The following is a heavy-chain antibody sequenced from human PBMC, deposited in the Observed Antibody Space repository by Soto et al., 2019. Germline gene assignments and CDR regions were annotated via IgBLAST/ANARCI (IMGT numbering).Heavy chain of an antibody. J-gene: IGHJ6*02. CDR3: ARHVPAAGYYYGMDV. CDR1: GGTFSSYA. V-gene: IGHV1-69*12. Sequence: QVQLVQSGAEVKRPGSSVKVSCKASGGTFSSYAISWVRQAPGQGREWMGGIIPIFGTPNYAQKFQGRVTITADESTSTAYMELSSLRSEDTAVYYCARHVPAAGYYYGMDVWGQGTTVTVSS. CDR2: IIPIFGTP. D-gene: IGHD2-2*01.